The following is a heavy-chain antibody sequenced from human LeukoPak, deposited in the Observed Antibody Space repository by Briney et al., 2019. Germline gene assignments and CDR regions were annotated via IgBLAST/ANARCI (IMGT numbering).Heavy chain of an antibody. CDR2: INAYNGNI. J-gene: IGHJ5*02. Sequence: AASVKVSCKASGYTFASYGISWVRQAPGQGLEWMGWINAYNGNINRAQKFQGRVTMTTDTSTSTAYMELRSLRSDDTAVYYCARDGSGTWLDPWGQGTLVTVSS. CDR3: ARDGSGTWLDP. D-gene: IGHD3-10*01. V-gene: IGHV1-18*01. CDR1: GYTFASYG.